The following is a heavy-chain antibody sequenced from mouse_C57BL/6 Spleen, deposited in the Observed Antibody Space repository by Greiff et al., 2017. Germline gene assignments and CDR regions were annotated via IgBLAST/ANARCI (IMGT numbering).Heavy chain of an antibody. CDR3: ARGGYDYEDY. J-gene: IGHJ2*01. CDR2: IDPSDSYT. D-gene: IGHD2-4*01. Sequence: QVQLKQPGAELVKPGASVKLSCKASGYTFTSYWMQWVKQRPGQGLEWIGEIDPSDSYTNYNQKFKGKATLTVDTSSSTAYMQLSSLTSEDSAVYYCARGGYDYEDYWGQGTTLTVSS. V-gene: IGHV1-50*01. CDR1: GYTFTSYW.